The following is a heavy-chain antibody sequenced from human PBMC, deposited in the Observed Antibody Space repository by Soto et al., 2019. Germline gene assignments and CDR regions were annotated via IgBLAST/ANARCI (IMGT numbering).Heavy chain of an antibody. CDR3: GVSSRYYYYYGMDV. CDR1: GGSLSRGGYY. Sequence: SETLSLTCTVSGGSLSRGGYYWSWVRQHPGKGLEWIGYIYYSGSTYYNPSLKSRVTISVDTSKNQFSLKLSSVTAADTAVYYCGVSSRYYYYYGMDVWGQGTTVTVSS. J-gene: IGHJ6*02. CDR2: IYYSGST. V-gene: IGHV4-31*03. D-gene: IGHD6-6*01.